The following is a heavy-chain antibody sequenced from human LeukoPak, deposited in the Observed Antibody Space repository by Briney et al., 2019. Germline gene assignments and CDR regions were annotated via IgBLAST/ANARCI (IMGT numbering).Heavy chain of an antibody. CDR3: ARDVTTSDD. CDR1: GFTFSRFA. Sequence: PGGSLRLSCAASGFTFSRFALTWVRQAPGKGLEWVSDISGDGARTNYADSVTGRFTISRDNSKNTLYLQMYSLRAEDTAVYYCARDVTTSDDWGQGTLVTVSS. J-gene: IGHJ4*02. CDR2: ISGDGART. D-gene: IGHD1-26*01. V-gene: IGHV3-23*01.